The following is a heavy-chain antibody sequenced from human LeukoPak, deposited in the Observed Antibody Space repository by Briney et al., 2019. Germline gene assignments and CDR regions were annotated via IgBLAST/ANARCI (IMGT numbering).Heavy chain of an antibody. D-gene: IGHD4-11*01. CDR2: ICSDGGCT. J-gene: IGHJ4*02. CDR1: GFNFSSFA. CDR3: ARWGYYSNYDY. Sequence: GGSLRLSCAASGFNFSSFAMHWVRQAPGKQLEYVSAICSDGGCTYYANSVKGRFTISRDNSKNTLYLQMGSLRAEDMAVYYCARWGYYSNYDYWGQGTLVTVSS. V-gene: IGHV3-64*01.